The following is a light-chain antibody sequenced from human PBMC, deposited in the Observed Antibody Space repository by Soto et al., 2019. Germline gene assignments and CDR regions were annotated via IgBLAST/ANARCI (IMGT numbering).Light chain of an antibody. CDR2: AAS. Sequence: DIQMTQSPSSLSASVGDRVSITCRASQSISTYLNWYQQKPGKVPRLLIYAASSLQSGVPSRFSGSRSETDFTLNISSLQPEDFAIYYCEQSNIAPWPFGQGTKVDIK. CDR3: EQSNIAPWP. CDR1: QSISTY. J-gene: IGKJ1*01. V-gene: IGKV1-39*01.